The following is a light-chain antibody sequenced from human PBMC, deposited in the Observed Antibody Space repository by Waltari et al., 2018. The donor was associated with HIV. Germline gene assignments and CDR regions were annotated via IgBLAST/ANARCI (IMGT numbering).Light chain of an antibody. CDR1: QSLLNSSNNKNY. V-gene: IGKV4-1*01. J-gene: IGKJ3*01. CDR2: WVY. Sequence: DIVMTQSPGSLAVSLGERATINCKASQSLLNSSNNKNYLAWYQQKPGQPPKLLIYWVYTRESGVPDRFSGSGSGTEFTLTISSLQAEDVAVYYCQQYYSTPFTFGPGTKGDSK. CDR3: QQYYSTPFT.